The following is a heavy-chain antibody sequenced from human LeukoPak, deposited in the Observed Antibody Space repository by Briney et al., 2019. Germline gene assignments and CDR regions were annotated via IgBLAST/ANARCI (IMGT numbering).Heavy chain of an antibody. CDR3: ARDRGDGYDYFWDY. Sequence: PSETLPLTCTVSGGSISTYYWSWIRQPPGKGLEWIGYIYYTGSTNYNPSLKSRVTISVDTSKNQFSLKLSSVTAADTAVYYCARDRGDGYDYFWDYWGQGTLVTVSS. J-gene: IGHJ4*02. V-gene: IGHV4-59*01. CDR2: IYYTGST. D-gene: IGHD5-12*01. CDR1: GGSISTYY.